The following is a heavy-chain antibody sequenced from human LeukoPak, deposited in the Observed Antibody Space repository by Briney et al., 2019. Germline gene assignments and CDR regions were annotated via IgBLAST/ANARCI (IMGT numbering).Heavy chain of an antibody. V-gene: IGHV4-34*01. Sequence: SETLSLTCAVYGGSFSGYYWSWIRQPPGKGLEWIGEINHSGSTNYNPSLKSRVTISVDTSKNQFSLKLSSVTAADTAVYYCARHELNQKWYYFDYWGQGTLVTVSS. J-gene: IGHJ4*02. CDR2: INHSGST. CDR1: GGSFSGYY. D-gene: IGHD2-8*01. CDR3: ARHELNQKWYYFDY.